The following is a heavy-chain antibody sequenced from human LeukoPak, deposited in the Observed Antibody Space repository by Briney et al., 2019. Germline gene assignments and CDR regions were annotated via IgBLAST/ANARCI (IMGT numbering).Heavy chain of an antibody. V-gene: IGHV4-34*01. Sequence: SETLSLTCAVYGGSFSGYYWSWIRQPPGKGLEWIGEINHSGSTNYNPSLKSRVTISVDTSKNQFSLKLSSVTAAGTAVYYCARLGSSPYGMDVWGQGTTVTVSS. CDR1: GGSFSGYY. CDR2: INHSGST. CDR3: ARLGSSPYGMDV. J-gene: IGHJ6*02. D-gene: IGHD6-6*01.